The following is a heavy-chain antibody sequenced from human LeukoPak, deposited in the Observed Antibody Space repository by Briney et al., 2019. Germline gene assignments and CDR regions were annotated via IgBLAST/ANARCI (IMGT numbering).Heavy chain of an antibody. CDR1: GFTFGDYA. CDR2: IRSKAYGGTT. V-gene: IGHV3-49*04. D-gene: IGHD3-10*01. Sequence: GGSLRLSCTASGFTFGDYAMSWVRQAPGKGLEWVGFIRSKAYGGTTEYAASVKGRFTISRDDSKSIAYLQMNSLKTEDTAVYYCTRVAGGYYGLGSTTWGQGTLVTVSS. CDR3: TRVAGGYYGLGSTT. J-gene: IGHJ4*02.